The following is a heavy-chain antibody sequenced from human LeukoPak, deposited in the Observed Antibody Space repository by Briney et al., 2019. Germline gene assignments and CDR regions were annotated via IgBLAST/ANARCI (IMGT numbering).Heavy chain of an antibody. CDR3: ARFIYGSGSYLPLFDY. Sequence: ASVKVSCKASGYTFTSYDINWVRQATGQGLEWIGWMNPNSGNTGYAQKFQGRVTMTRNTSISTAYMELSSLRSEDTAVYYCARFIYGSGSYLPLFDYWGQGTLVTVSS. CDR2: MNPNSGNT. V-gene: IGHV1-8*01. J-gene: IGHJ4*02. CDR1: GYTFTSYD. D-gene: IGHD3-10*01.